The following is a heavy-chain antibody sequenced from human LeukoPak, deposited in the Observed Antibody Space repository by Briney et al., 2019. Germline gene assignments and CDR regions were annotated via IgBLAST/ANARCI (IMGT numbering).Heavy chain of an antibody. D-gene: IGHD3-22*01. J-gene: IGHJ4*02. Sequence: PGRSLRLSCAGSGFTFSAYAMHWVRQAPGKGLEWVAVLSYDGSNKYYADFVKGRLTISRDNSQNTLFLQMNSLRAEDTALYYCATDYDRGGYYPEYWGQGTLVTVSS. CDR1: GFTFSAYA. CDR3: ATDYDRGGYYPEY. V-gene: IGHV3-30*04. CDR2: LSYDGSNK.